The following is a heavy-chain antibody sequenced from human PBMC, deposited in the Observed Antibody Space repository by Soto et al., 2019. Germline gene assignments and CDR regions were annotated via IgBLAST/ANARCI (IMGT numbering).Heavy chain of an antibody. CDR3: AKSPRGEMATD. CDR1: GYTFINYH. Sequence: QVQLVQSGGEVKKPGASVTVSCKASGYTFINYHITWVRQAPGQGLEWMAWIKTYNGMTDYAQRFQGRVTMTRDTSTSTAYMELRNLRSDDAAVYFCAKSPRGEMATDWGQGTLVTVSS. J-gene: IGHJ4*02. D-gene: IGHD5-12*01. V-gene: IGHV1-18*01. CDR2: IKTYNGMT.